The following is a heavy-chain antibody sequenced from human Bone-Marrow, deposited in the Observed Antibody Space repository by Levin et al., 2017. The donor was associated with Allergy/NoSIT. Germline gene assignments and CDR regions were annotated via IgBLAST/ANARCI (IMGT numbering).Heavy chain of an antibody. D-gene: IGHD2-15*01. CDR3: AREHGDCDGGSCYWYFDR. V-gene: IGHV6-1*01. J-gene: IGHJ2*01. CDR1: GDSVSSNSAA. Sequence: PSETLSLTCAISGDSVSSNSAAWNWIRQSPSRGLEWLGRTYYRSKWYNDYTSSLKSRLTVNPDTSKNQFSLRLNSVTPEDTAVYYCAREHGDCDGGSCYWYFDRWGRGTLVTVSS. CDR2: TYYRSKWYN.